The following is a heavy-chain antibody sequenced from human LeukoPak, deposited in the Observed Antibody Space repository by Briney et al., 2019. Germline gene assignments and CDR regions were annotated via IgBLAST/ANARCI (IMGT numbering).Heavy chain of an antibody. V-gene: IGHV4-59*01. Sequence: SETLSLTCTVSGGSISSYYWSWIRQPPGKGLEGIGYIYYSGSTNDNPSLKSRVTISVDTSKNQFSLKLSSVTAADTAVYYCARGGVVPAAYYYYMDVWGKGTTVTVSS. CDR1: GGSISSYY. CDR3: ARGGVVPAAYYYYMDV. D-gene: IGHD2-2*01. CDR2: IYYSGST. J-gene: IGHJ6*03.